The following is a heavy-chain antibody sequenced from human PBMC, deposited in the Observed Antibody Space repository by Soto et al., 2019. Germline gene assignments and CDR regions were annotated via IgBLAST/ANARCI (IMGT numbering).Heavy chain of an antibody. D-gene: IGHD2-2*01. CDR2: IYYSGST. J-gene: IGHJ5*02. V-gene: IGHV4-59*12. CDR3: ARVPDR. Sequence: SETLSLTCTVSGASISSYYWSWIRQPPGKGLEWIGYIYYSGSTNYNPSLKSRVTISVDTSKNQFSLKLSSVTAADTAVYYCARVPDRWGQGTLVTVSS. CDR1: GASISSYY.